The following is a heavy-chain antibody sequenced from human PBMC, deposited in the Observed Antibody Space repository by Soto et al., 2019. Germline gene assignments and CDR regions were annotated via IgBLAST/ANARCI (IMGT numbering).Heavy chain of an antibody. Sequence: QVQLVQSGAEVKKPGASVKVSCKASGYTFTSYGISWVRQAPGQGLEWMGWISAYNGNTNYAQKLQGRVTMTTDTSTSTAYMELMSLRSDDTAVYYCARDPNCSSTSCYGYYYYYYGMDVWGQGTTVTVSS. D-gene: IGHD2-2*01. CDR2: ISAYNGNT. CDR1: GYTFTSYG. CDR3: ARDPNCSSTSCYGYYYYYYGMDV. J-gene: IGHJ6*01. V-gene: IGHV1-18*04.